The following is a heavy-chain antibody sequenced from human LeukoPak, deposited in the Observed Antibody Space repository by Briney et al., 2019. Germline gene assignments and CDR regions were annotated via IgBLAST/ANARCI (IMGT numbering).Heavy chain of an antibody. J-gene: IGHJ3*02. CDR1: GFTFSSYA. CDR3: AKGLGYCSGGSCYPKAFDI. CDR2: ISGSGGST. Sequence: PGGSLRLSCAASGFTFSSYAMSWVRQAPGKGLGWVSAISGSGGSTYYADSVKGRFTISRDNSKNTLYLQMNSLRAEDTAVYYCAKGLGYCSGGSCYPKAFDIWGQGTMVTVSS. V-gene: IGHV3-23*01. D-gene: IGHD2-15*01.